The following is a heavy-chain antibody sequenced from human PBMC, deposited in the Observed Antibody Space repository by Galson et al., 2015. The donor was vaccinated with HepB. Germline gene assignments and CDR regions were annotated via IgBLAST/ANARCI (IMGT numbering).Heavy chain of an antibody. CDR3: AKLTPPYINGWYSYWFDT. D-gene: IGHD6-19*01. CDR1: GFTFGDYA. J-gene: IGHJ5*02. CDR2: VSGSADST. Sequence: SLRLSCAASGFTFGDYALSWVRQAPGKGLEWVSTVSGSADSTYYAGSVKGRCTTSRDNSKNTLFLQMNSLRAEDTAVYYCAKLTPPYINGWYSYWFDTWGQGTLVTVSS. V-gene: IGHV3-23*01.